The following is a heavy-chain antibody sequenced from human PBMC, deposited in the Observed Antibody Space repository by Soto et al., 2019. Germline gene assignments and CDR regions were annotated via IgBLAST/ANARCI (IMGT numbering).Heavy chain of an antibody. J-gene: IGHJ4*02. CDR2: IRSKANSYAT. Sequence: EVQLVESGGGLVQPGGSLTLSCAASGFTFSVSAKHWVRQASGKRLEWVGRIRSKANSYATVYAASVKGRFSISRDDSKNTAYLQMSSLKTEDTAVYYCTGLSYSGGWYYWGQGILVTVS. V-gene: IGHV3-73*01. CDR1: GFTFSVSA. CDR3: TGLSYSGGWYY. D-gene: IGHD6-19*01.